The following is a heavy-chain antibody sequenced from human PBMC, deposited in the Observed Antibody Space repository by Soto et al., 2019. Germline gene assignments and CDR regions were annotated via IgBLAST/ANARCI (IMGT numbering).Heavy chain of an antibody. J-gene: IGHJ4*02. CDR2: IVVGSGNT. D-gene: IGHD3-9*01. CDR3: AAVPPVLRYFDWYDY. V-gene: IGHV1-58*01. Sequence: GASVKVSCKASGFTFTSSAVQWVRQARGQRLEWIGWIVVGSGNTNYAQKFQERVTITRDMSTSTAYMELSSLRSEDTAVYYCAAVPPVLRYFDWYDYWGQGTLVTVSS. CDR1: GFTFTSSA.